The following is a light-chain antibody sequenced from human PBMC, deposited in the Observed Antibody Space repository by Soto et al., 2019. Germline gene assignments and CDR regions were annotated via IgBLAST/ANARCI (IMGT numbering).Light chain of an antibody. Sequence: EIVMTQSPATLSVSPGERATLSCRASQSVNSTLAWYQQKPVQAPSLLISGASTRATGIPARFSGSGSETEFTLTISSPQSEDFAVYYCQQYNNWWTFGQGTKV. V-gene: IGKV3-15*01. CDR1: QSVNST. CDR3: QQYNNWWT. J-gene: IGKJ1*01. CDR2: GAS.